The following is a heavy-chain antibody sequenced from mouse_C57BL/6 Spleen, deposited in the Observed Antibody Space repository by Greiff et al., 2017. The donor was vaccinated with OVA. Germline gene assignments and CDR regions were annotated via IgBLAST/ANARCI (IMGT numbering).Heavy chain of an antibody. J-gene: IGHJ1*03. Sequence: EVQLQQSGPELVKPGASVKIPCKASGYTFTDYNMDWVKQSHGKSLEWIGDINPNNGGTIYNQKFKGKATLTVDKSSRSAFMELRSLTSEYTAFYDCARWERGYSYWYFDVWGTGTTVTVSS. CDR2: INPNNGGT. D-gene: IGHD2-3*01. CDR3: ARWERGYSYWYFDV. CDR1: GYTFTDYN. V-gene: IGHV1-18*01.